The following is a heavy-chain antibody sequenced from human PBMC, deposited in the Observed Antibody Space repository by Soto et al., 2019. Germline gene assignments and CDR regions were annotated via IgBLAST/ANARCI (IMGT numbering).Heavy chain of an antibody. V-gene: IGHV3-15*01. J-gene: IGHJ3*02. CDR1: GFTFRNAW. Sequence: GGPLRLSCAASGFTFRNAWMSWVRQAPGKGREWVGRIKSKTDGGTTDYAATVKGRFIISRDDSKNTLYLQMNSLKTEDRAVYYCTTGGLGAFDIWGQGTMVTVSS. CDR3: TTGGLGAFDI. D-gene: IGHD3-16*01. CDR2: IKSKTDGGTT.